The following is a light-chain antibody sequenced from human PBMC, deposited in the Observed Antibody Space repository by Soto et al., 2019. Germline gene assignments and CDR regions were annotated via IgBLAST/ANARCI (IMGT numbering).Light chain of an antibody. J-gene: IGKJ3*01. CDR2: GAS. CDR3: QQYNNWPFT. CDR1: QSVSSN. V-gene: IGKV3-15*01. Sequence: ETVMTQSPATLSVSPGDGATLSCRGSQSVSSNLAWYQQKPGQAPRLLIYGASTRATGIPARFSGSGSGTEFTLTISSLQSEDFAVYYCQQYNNWPFTFGPGTKVDIK.